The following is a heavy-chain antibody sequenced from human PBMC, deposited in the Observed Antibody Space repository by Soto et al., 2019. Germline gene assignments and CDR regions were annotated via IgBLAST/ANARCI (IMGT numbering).Heavy chain of an antibody. Sequence: QVQLVQSAAEVKKPGASGRVSCKASGYTFIRYGIACVRQAPGQGLEWMGRISPYNDYTIYAQKLQGRVTMTADNPTRKFYMELRGLKSGDPAVYSWARGGYYDNTWGKVSHNGFDVRGKGTSLTVSS. CDR3: ARGGYYDNTWGKVSHNGFDV. J-gene: IGHJ6*04. CDR1: GYTFIRYG. D-gene: IGHD3-16*01. CDR2: ISPYNDYT. V-gene: IGHV1-18*01.